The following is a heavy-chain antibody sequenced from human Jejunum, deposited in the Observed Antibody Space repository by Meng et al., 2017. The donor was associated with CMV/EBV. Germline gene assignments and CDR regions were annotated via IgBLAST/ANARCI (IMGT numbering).Heavy chain of an antibody. D-gene: IGHD4-17*01. J-gene: IGHJ5*02. CDR3: ARAIDYGDPNWFDT. V-gene: IGHV3-21*01. Sequence: SVSPFISYSITWVRQAPGQGLEWLSYISGSSTYIYHADSVKGRFTISRDNAKNSVYLQMNGLRAEDAAVYYCARAIDYGDPNWFDTWGQGTLVTVSS. CDR2: ISGSSTYI. CDR1: VSPFISYS.